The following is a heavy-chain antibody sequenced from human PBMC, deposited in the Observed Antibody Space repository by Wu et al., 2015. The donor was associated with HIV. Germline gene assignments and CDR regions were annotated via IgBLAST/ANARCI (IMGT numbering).Heavy chain of an antibody. J-gene: IGHJ5*02. CDR3: ARDPHFSGTYYRGNWFDP. CDR2: ISAYNGNT. CDR1: GYTFTNYG. Sequence: QIRLMQSGAEVKKPGASVKVSCRASGYTFTNYGINWVRQAPGQGLEWMGWISAYNGNTNYAQNLQGRVTMTTDTSTTTAYMELRGLRSDDTAVYYCARDPHFSGTYYRGNWFDPWGQGTLVTVS. V-gene: IGHV1-18*01. D-gene: IGHD1-26*01.